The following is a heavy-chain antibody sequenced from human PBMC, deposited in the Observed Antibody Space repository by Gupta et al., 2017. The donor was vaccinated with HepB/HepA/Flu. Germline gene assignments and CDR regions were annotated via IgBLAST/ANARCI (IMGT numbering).Heavy chain of an antibody. J-gene: IGHJ4*02. D-gene: IGHD2-15*01. CDR3: ARSLVGYCSGGSCSCSHQKYHFDY. CDR1: GGSISSYY. V-gene: IGHV4-59*08. CDR2: IYYSGSP. Sequence: QVQLQESGPGLVKPSETLSLTCTVSGGSISSYYWSWIRQPPGKGLEWIGYIYYSGSPNYNHSLKSRVTILGYTAKNQFSMKLCAGTASDTAVYYCARSLVGYCSGGSCSCSHQKYHFDYGGQGTMVTVSS.